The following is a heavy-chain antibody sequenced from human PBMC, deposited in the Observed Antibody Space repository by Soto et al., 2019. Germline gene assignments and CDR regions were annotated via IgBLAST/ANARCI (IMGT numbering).Heavy chain of an antibody. CDR3: AKLSAAERDSPFSTVFDS. CDR1: GVSMSGHF. Sequence: PSETLSLTCAVSGVSMSGHFWNWIRQTPGRGLQWIGYIYHTGSTRYHPSLNSRVTISIDTSKSHFSLNLTSVTAADTATYYCAKLSAAERDSPFSTVFDSWGQGAQVTVSS. CDR2: IYHTGST. J-gene: IGHJ4*02. V-gene: IGHV4-59*11. D-gene: IGHD3-10*01.